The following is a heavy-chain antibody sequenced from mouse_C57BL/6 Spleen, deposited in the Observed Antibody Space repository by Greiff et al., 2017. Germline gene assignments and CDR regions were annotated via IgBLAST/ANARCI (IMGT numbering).Heavy chain of an antibody. V-gene: IGHV1-43*01. J-gene: IGHJ1*03. CDR3: ARRDWYFDV. CDR2: ITPSTGGT. Sequence: EVQLQQSGPELAKPGASVKISCKASGYSFTGYYMPWVKQSSEKSLEWIGEITPSTGGTSYNQKFKGKATLTVDKSSSTAYMQLKSLTAEDAAVYYCARRDWYFDVWGTGTTVTVSS. CDR1: GYSFTGYY.